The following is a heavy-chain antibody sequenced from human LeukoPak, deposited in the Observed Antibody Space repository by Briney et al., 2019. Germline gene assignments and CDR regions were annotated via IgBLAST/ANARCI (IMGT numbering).Heavy chain of an antibody. Sequence: SETLSLTCSVSGGSISSYYWTWIPQPPGKRLEWIGYRYYNGSTTYNPSLKSRVTISVYTSKTQFSLKLISVTAADTAIYYCARVRGDFETDWGQGTLVTVSS. J-gene: IGHJ1*01. V-gene: IGHV4-59*01. D-gene: IGHD3-16*01. CDR2: RYYNGST. CDR1: GGSISSYY. CDR3: ARVRGDFETD.